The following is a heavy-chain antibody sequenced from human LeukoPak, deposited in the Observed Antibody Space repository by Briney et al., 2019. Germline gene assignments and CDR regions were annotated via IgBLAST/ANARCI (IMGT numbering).Heavy chain of an antibody. V-gene: IGHV3-23*01. CDR3: AKVRSSSWYRYLDY. Sequence: GGSLRLSCAASGFTFRTYAMSWVRQAPGKGLEWVSGISDSGDGTYYAESVKGRFTISRDNSKNTLYLQMNSLRAEDTAVYYCAKVRSSSWYRYLDYWGQGTLVTVSS. J-gene: IGHJ4*02. CDR1: GFTFRTYA. D-gene: IGHD6-13*01. CDR2: ISDSGDGT.